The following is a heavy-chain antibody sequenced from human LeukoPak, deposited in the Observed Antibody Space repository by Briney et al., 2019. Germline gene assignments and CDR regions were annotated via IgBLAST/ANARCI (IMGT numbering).Heavy chain of an antibody. CDR2: IYTSGST. D-gene: IGHD5-24*01. CDR1: GGSFSGYY. Sequence: SETLSLTCAVYGGSFSGYYWSWIRQPAGKGLEWIGRIYTSGSTNYNSSFKSRVTMSVDTSKNQVSLKLSSVTAADTAVYYCATGDGYNSFDYWGQGTLVTVSS. J-gene: IGHJ4*02. V-gene: IGHV4-59*10. CDR3: ATGDGYNSFDY.